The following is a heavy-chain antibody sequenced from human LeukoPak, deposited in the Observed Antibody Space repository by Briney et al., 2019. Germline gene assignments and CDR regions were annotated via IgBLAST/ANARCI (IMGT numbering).Heavy chain of an antibody. CDR1: GFTFSSYG. V-gene: IGHV3-30*02. J-gene: IGHJ4*02. CDR3: TKARDFWTRRFFDY. CDR2: IEKDGNTK. Sequence: GGSLRLSCAASGFTFSSYGMHWVRQAPGKGLEWVAFIEKDGNTKYYTDSVRGRFAISRDNSKNTLYLQMSSLRTEDAAMFYCTKARDFWTRRFFDYWGQGTLVTVFS. D-gene: IGHD3/OR15-3a*01.